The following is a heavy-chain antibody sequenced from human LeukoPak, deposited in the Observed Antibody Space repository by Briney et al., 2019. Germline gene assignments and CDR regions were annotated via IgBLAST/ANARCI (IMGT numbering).Heavy chain of an antibody. CDR2: IYYSGST. D-gene: IGHD6-13*01. CDR3: ARGQAAAGTTVDY. J-gene: IGHJ4*02. Sequence: SETLSLTCTVSGGSISSSSYYWGWIRQPPGKGLEWIGSIYYSGSTYYNPSLKSRVTISVDTSKNQFSLKLSSVTAADTAVYYCARGQAAAGTTVDYWGQGTLVTVSS. CDR1: GGSISSSSYY. V-gene: IGHV4-39*01.